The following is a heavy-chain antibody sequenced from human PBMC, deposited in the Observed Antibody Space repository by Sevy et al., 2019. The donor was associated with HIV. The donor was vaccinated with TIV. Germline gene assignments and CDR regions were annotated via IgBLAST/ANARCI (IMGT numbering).Heavy chain of an antibody. J-gene: IGHJ4*02. CDR3: ARDRGSSVDYFDY. CDR2: TYYRSKWYN. Sequence: SQTLSLTCAISGDSVSSNSAAWNWVRQSPSRGLEWLGRTYYRSKWYNHYAVSVKIRITINPDTSKIQFSLQLNSVTPEDAAVYYCARDRGSSVDYFDYWGQRTLVTVSS. D-gene: IGHD6-6*01. CDR1: GDSVSSNSAA. V-gene: IGHV6-1*01.